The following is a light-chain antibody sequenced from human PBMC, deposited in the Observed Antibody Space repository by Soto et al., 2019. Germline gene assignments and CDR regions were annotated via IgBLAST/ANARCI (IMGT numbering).Light chain of an antibody. CDR3: STWDDNLNAYV. CDR2: STD. Sequence: LTQPPSASATPGQRVTISCSGSSSNIASRSVYWYQQLPGTAPKLLMYSTDLRPSGVPDRFSGSKSGTTASLAISGVQSEDEADYYCSTWDDNLNAYVFGSGTKLTVL. J-gene: IGLJ1*01. V-gene: IGLV1-44*01. CDR1: SSNIASRS.